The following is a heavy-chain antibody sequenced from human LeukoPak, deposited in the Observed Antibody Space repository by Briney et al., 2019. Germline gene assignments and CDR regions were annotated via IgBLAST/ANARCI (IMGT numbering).Heavy chain of an antibody. CDR1: GGSISSSSYY. J-gene: IGHJ5*02. D-gene: IGHD2-15*01. CDR3: AREAVVAASIRLISSFDP. V-gene: IGHV4-39*02. Sequence: QLQLQESGPGLVQPSETLSLTCTVSGGSISSSSYYCGWIRQPPGKGLEWIGSIYYSGSTYYNPSLKSRVTISVDTSKNQFSLKLSSVTAADTAVYYCAREAVVAASIRLISSFDPWGQGTLVTVSS. CDR2: IYYSGST.